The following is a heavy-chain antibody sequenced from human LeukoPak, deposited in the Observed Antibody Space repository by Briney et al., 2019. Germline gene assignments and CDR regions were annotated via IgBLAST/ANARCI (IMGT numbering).Heavy chain of an antibody. CDR1: VGTFSSYA. CDR3: ARGEGYCTNGVCSSLGWFDP. V-gene: IGHV1-69*06. Sequence: SVKVSCKASVGTFSSYAISCVRQAPGQGREGMGSIIPIFGTANYAQKFQGRVTITADKSTSTAYMELSRLRSEDTAVYYCARGEGYCTNGVCSSLGWFDPWGQGTLVTVSS. D-gene: IGHD2-8*01. J-gene: IGHJ5*02. CDR2: IIPIFGTA.